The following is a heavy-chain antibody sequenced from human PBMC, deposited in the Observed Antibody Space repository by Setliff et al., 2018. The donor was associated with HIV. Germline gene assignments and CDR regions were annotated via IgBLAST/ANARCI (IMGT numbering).Heavy chain of an antibody. CDR3: ARDPGSGWYVNRYLDY. D-gene: IGHD6-19*01. CDR2: IQYDGSKQ. V-gene: IGHV3-30*02. Sequence: HPGGSLRLSCVASGFTLGGFGMHWVRQAPGKGLEWVAFIQYDGSKQSYADSVTGRFTISRDNAKNSLYLQMNSLRAEDTAVYYCARDPGSGWYVNRYLDYWGQGTLVTVSS. CDR1: GFTLGGFG. J-gene: IGHJ4*02.